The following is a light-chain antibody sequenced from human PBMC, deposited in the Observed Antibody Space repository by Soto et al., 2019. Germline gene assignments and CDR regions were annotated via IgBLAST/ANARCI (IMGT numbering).Light chain of an antibody. CDR3: ATWDGSLPGEV. Sequence: QSVLTQSPSVSAAPGQKVTISSSGNSSNIGNNYVSWYQQLPGTAPKLLIYDNNKRPSGIPDRFSGSKSGTSGTLDITGLQTGDEADYYCATWDGSLPGEVFGGGTKLTVL. J-gene: IGLJ2*01. V-gene: IGLV1-51*01. CDR2: DNN. CDR1: SSNIGNNY.